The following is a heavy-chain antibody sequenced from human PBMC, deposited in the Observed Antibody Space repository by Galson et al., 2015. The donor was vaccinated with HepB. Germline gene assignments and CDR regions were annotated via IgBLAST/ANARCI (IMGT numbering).Heavy chain of an antibody. CDR2: IIPFFGTA. CDR3: ARGPEWERRSDFYVMDV. J-gene: IGHJ6*02. Sequence: SVKVSCKASGGTFNNYAINWVRQAPGQGLEWMGGIIPFFGTANYAQHFQDRVTITADESTSTAYMALSSLRSEDTAVYYCARGPEWERRSDFYVMDVWGQGTTVTVSS. D-gene: IGHD1-1*01. CDR1: GGTFNNYA. V-gene: IGHV1-69*13.